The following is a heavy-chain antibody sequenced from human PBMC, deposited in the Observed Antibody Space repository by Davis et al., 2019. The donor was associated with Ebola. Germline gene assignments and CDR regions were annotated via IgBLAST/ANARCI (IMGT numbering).Heavy chain of an antibody. CDR1: GFTFSNYW. J-gene: IGHJ4*02. CDR3: TKDFDYENAY. V-gene: IGHV3-74*01. Sequence: GESLKISCAASGFTFSNYWMHWIRQAPGKGPVWVSRINPDGTITTYADSVEGRFTISRDNAKNTLFLQMDSLRAEDTAVYYCTKDFDYENAYWGQGSLVTVSS. CDR2: INPDGTIT. D-gene: IGHD4-17*01.